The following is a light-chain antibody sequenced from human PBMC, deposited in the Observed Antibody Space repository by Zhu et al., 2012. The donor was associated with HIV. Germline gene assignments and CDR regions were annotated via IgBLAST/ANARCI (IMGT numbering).Light chain of an antibody. CDR2: GAS. J-gene: IGKJ1*01. CDR3: HQYDRSWT. CDR1: QSINSNY. Sequence: EVVLTQSPDTLSLSPGDRATLACRASQSINSNYLIWYQQKPGQAPRPLIYGASDRASGVPHRFSGSGSGTDFTPTISRLEPEDFAVYYCHQYDRSWTFGQGTKVEIK. V-gene: IGKV3-20*01.